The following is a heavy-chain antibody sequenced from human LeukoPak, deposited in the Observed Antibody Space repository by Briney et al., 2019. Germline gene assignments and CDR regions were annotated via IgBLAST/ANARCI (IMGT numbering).Heavy chain of an antibody. V-gene: IGHV3-30*02. Sequence: GGSLRLSRAASGFTFSSYGMHWVRQAPGKGLERVAFIRYDGSNKYYADSVKGRFTISRDNSKNTLYLQMNSLRAEDTAVYYCAKDLRDTMIVVNWGQGTLVTVSS. CDR1: GFTFSSYG. CDR3: AKDLRDTMIVVN. J-gene: IGHJ4*02. CDR2: IRYDGSNK. D-gene: IGHD3-22*01.